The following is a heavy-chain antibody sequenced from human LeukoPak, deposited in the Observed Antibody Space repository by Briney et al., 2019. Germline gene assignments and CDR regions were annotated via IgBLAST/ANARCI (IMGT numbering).Heavy chain of an antibody. V-gene: IGHV1-69*05. CDR2: IIPIFGTA. CDR3: AREGRADYYDSSGSDY. J-gene: IGHJ4*02. CDR1: GGTFSSYA. D-gene: IGHD3-22*01. Sequence: SVKVSCKASGGTFSSYAISWVRQAPGQGLEWMGGIIPIFGTANYAQKFQGRVTITTDESTSTAYMELSSLRSDDTAVYYCAREGRADYYDSSGSDYWGQGTLVTVSS.